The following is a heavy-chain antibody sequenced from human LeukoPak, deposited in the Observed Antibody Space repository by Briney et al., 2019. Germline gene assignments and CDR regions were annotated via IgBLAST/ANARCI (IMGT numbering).Heavy chain of an antibody. CDR3: ARGYSSPTDYYYYMDV. V-gene: IGHV4-61*02. J-gene: IGHJ6*03. Sequence: SQTLSLTCTVSGGSISSRSSYWSWIRQPADKGLEWIGRIYTSGSTNYNPSLKSRVTISLDTSKNHFSLKLNSVTAADTAVYYCARGYSSPTDYYYYMDVWGKGTTVTVSS. CDR2: IYTSGST. CDR1: GGSISSRSSY. D-gene: IGHD4-11*01.